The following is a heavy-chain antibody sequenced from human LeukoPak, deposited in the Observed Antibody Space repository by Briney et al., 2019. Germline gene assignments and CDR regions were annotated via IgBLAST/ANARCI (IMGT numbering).Heavy chain of an antibody. D-gene: IGHD1-1*01. V-gene: IGHV3-23*01. CDR2: ISASGGSA. Sequence: GGSLRLSCAASGFTFNSYAMSWVRQAPGKGLEWVSAISASGGSAYYADSVKGRFTISRDNSKNTLYLQMNSLRAEDTAVYYCAKGGTSLHDAFDIWGQGTMVTVSS. CDR3: AKGGTSLHDAFDI. CDR1: GFTFNSYA. J-gene: IGHJ3*02.